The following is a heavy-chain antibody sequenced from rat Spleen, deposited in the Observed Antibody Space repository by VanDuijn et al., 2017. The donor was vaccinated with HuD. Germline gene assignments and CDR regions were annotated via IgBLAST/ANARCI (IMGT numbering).Heavy chain of an antibody. J-gene: IGHJ2*01. CDR3: TTAVGGTRDY. Sequence: EVQLVESGGGLVQPGRSLKLSCVASGFTFSGYWMYWLRQAPGKGLEWISSINTDGDSTFYPDSVKGRFTISRDNAKSTLYLQMDSLRSEDTATYYCTTAVGGTRDYWGQGVMVTVSS. CDR1: GFTFSGYW. D-gene: IGHD4-3*01. V-gene: IGHV5-58*01. CDR2: INTDGDST.